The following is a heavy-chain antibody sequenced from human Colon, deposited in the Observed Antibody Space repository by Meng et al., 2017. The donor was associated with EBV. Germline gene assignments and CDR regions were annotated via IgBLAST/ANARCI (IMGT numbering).Heavy chain of an antibody. D-gene: IGHD2-21*01. V-gene: IGHV4-30-4*01. J-gene: IGHJ4*02. CDR3: ASFDHIPRRNYFDY. Sequence: VQLRESGQGLVEPSQTLSLTCTVSGGSMGSGNYYWSWIRQPPGKGLEWIGYIHHSGSAYYNPSLKSRVSISVDTSKNQFSLNLNSMTAADTAVYYCASFDHIPRRNYFDYWGQGTLVTVSS. CDR2: IHHSGSA. CDR1: GGSMGSGNYY.